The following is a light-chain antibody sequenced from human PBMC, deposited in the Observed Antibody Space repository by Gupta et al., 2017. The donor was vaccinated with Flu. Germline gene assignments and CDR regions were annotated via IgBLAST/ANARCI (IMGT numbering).Light chain of an antibody. J-gene: IGLJ1*01. Sequence: QLVLTQSSSASASLGASVKLTCTLSSGYTDYASAWHQQKPGKGPRFLMMINSDVSHTKGDGIPDLFYGANFEAARQINSLRLQSEEDAYYCCTNWGPSSHVFGAGTRVTVL. V-gene: IGLV4-69*01. CDR3: TNWGPSSHV. CDR2: INSDVSH. CDR1: SGYTDYA.